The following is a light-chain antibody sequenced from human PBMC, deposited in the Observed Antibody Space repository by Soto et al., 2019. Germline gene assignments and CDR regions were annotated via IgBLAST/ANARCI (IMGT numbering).Light chain of an antibody. V-gene: IGKV1-5*01. Sequence: DIQMTQSPSTLSASVGDRVTITGRASQSITNRLAWYQQKPGKAPKVLIYDASSLESGVPARFRGSGYGTEFILSINSLQPDDFATYWCQHYGGLWTFGQGTKVEMK. J-gene: IGKJ1*01. CDR3: QHYGGLWT. CDR1: QSITNR. CDR2: DAS.